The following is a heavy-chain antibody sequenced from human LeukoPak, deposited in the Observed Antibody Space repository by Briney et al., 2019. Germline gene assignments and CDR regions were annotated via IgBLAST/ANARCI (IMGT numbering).Heavy chain of an antibody. CDR3: ATSESQTRFDY. CDR2: IFPGDSET. J-gene: IGHJ4*02. Sequence: GESLEISCTGYSFTTYWIGWVRQMPGKGLEWMGIIFPGDSETIYSPSFQGQVTISADKYISTAYLQWRSLKASDTAMYYCATSESQTRFDYWGQGTLVTASS. D-gene: IGHD1/OR15-1a*01. V-gene: IGHV5-51*01. CDR1: GYSFTTYW.